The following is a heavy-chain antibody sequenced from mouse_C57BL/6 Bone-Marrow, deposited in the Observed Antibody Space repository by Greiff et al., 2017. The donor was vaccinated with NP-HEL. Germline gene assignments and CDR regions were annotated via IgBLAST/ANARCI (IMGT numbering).Heavy chain of an antibody. CDR1: GYTFTSYW. V-gene: IGHV1-74*01. Sequence: QVQLQQPGAELVKPGASVKVSCKASGYTFTSYWMHWVKQRPGQGLEWIGRIHPSDSDTNYNQKFKGKATLTVDKSSSTAYMQLSSLTSEDSAVYYCATTVVATDYYAMDYWGQGTSVTVSS. D-gene: IGHD1-1*01. J-gene: IGHJ4*01. CDR2: IHPSDSDT. CDR3: ATTVVATDYYAMDY.